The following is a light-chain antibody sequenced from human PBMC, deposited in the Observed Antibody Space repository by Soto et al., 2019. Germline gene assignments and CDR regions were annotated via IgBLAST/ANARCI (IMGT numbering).Light chain of an antibody. Sequence: QSVLTQPPSVSGTPGQRVTISCTGSSSNIGAGYDVHWYQQLPGTAPKLLIYGNSNRPSGVPDRFSGSKSGTSASLAITGLQAEDEADYYCQSYDISLSGVYVFGTGTKLTVL. CDR1: SSNIGAGYD. CDR3: QSYDISLSGVYV. CDR2: GNS. V-gene: IGLV1-40*01. J-gene: IGLJ1*01.